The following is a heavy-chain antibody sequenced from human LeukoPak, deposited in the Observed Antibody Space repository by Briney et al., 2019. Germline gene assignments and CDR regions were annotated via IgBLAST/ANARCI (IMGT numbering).Heavy chain of an antibody. D-gene: IGHD3-3*01. CDR1: GFTFSTFA. CDR3: GRGSYEFWGGHPTPGGWFDS. CDR2: ISSSGGST. V-gene: IGHV3-64*01. Sequence: GGSLRLSCAASGFTFSTFAMPWVRQAPGKGLEYVSGISSSGGSTYYASSVKGRFTISRDNSKNTLYLQMGSLRPDDMAVYCCGRGSYEFWGGHPTPGGWFDSWGQGTLVTVSS. J-gene: IGHJ5*01.